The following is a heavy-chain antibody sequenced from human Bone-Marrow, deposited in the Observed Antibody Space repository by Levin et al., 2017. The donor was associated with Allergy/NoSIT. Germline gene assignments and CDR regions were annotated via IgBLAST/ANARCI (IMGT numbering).Heavy chain of an antibody. Sequence: GGSLRLSCAASGFTFSNAWMSWVRQAPGKGLEWVGRIKSKTDGGTTDYAAPVKGRFTISRDDSKNTLYLQMNSLKTEDTAVYYCTTEPGDYVDKEDDAFDIWGQGTMVTVSS. CDR3: TTEPGDYVDKEDDAFDI. J-gene: IGHJ3*02. V-gene: IGHV3-15*01. D-gene: IGHD4-17*01. CDR2: IKSKTDGGTT. CDR1: GFTFSNAW.